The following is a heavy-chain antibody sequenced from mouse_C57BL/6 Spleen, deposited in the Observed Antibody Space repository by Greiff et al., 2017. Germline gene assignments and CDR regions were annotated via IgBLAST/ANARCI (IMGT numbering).Heavy chain of an antibody. J-gene: IGHJ3*01. CDR3: ARGSSSWFAY. Sequence: QVQLQQPGAELVMPGASVKLSCKASGYTFTSYWMHWVKQMPGQGLEWIGEIDPSDSYTNYNQKFKGKSTLTVDKSSSTAYMQLSSLTSEDSAVYYCARGSSSWFAYWGQGTLVTVSA. CDR1: GYTFTSYW. CDR2: IDPSDSYT. D-gene: IGHD1-3*01. V-gene: IGHV1-69*01.